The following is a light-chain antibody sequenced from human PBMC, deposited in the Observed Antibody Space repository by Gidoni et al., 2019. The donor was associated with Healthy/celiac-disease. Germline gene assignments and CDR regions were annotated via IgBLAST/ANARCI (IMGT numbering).Light chain of an antibody. Sequence: DIQMTQSPSSLSASVGDRVTITCRASQGISNYLAWYQQKPGKVPKLLIYAASTLQSGVPSRFSGSGSGTDFTLTISSLQPEDVETYYCQKYNSGFTFGPGTKVDIK. CDR3: QKYNSGFT. CDR2: AAS. J-gene: IGKJ3*01. CDR1: QGISNY. V-gene: IGKV1-27*01.